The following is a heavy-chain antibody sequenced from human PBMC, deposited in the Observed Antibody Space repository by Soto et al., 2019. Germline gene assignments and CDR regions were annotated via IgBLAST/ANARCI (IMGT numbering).Heavy chain of an antibody. Sequence: SETLSLTCTVSGGSISSGGYYWSWIRQHPGKGLEWIGYIYYSVSTYYNPSLKSRVTISGDTYKNQFSLKLSSVTAADTAVNYCATKVAGGSLVVPAAMRGDWFEPWGQGTMVTVSS. CDR2: IYYSVST. V-gene: IGHV4-31*03. CDR1: GGSISSGGYY. J-gene: IGHJ5*02. D-gene: IGHD2-2*01. CDR3: ATKVAGGSLVVPAAMRGDWFEP.